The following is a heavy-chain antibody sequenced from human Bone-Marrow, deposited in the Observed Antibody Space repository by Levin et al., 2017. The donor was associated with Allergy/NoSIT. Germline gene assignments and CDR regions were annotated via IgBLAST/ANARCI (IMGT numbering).Heavy chain of an antibody. D-gene: IGHD6-19*01. Sequence: EASVKVSCKASGYSFTAFFMHWLRQAPGQGLEWMGRINPNSGGISYSQKFQDRVTITWDTSINTVYMELRQLRSDDTAVFYCARGGRGSAWYVNYWGQGTLVTVSS. J-gene: IGHJ4*02. CDR1: GYSFTAFF. CDR2: INPNSGGI. V-gene: IGHV1-2*06. CDR3: ARGGRGSAWYVNY.